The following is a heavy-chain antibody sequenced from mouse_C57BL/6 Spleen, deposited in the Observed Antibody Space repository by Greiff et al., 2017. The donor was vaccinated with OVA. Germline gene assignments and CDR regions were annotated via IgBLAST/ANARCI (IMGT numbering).Heavy chain of an antibody. V-gene: IGHV1-82*01. Sequence: QVQLQQSGPELVKPGASVKISCKASGYAFSSSWMNWVKQRPGKGLEWIGRIYPGAGDTNYNGKFKGKATLTADKSSSTAYMQLSSLTSEDSAVYFCARDGSSHEGYFDVWGTGTTVTVSS. J-gene: IGHJ1*03. CDR3: ARDGSSHEGYFDV. CDR1: GYAFSSSW. D-gene: IGHD1-1*01. CDR2: IYPGAGDT.